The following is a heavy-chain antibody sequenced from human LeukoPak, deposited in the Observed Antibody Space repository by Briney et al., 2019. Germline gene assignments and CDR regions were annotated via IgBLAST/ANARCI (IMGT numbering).Heavy chain of an antibody. CDR2: INPSGGST. CDR3: ARDSRAAAVWYYYYYMDV. V-gene: IGHV1-46*01. D-gene: IGHD6-13*01. J-gene: IGHJ6*03. CDR1: GYTFTSYY. Sequence: ASVKVSCKASGYTFTSYYMHWVQQAPGQGLEWMGIINPSGGSTSYAQKFQGRVTMTRDMSTSTVYMELSSLRSEDTAVYYCARDSRAAAVWYYYYYMDVWGKGTTVTVSS.